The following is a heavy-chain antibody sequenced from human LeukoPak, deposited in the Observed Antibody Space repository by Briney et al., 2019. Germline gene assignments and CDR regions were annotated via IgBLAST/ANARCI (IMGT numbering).Heavy chain of an antibody. V-gene: IGHV1-2*02. Sequence: ASVKVSCKASGYTFTGYYMHWVRQAPGQGLEWMGWINPNSGGTNYAQKFQGRVTMTRDTSISTAYMELSRLRSDDTAVYYCARDVIMITFGALYYYMDVWGKGTTVTVSS. CDR1: GYTFTGYY. J-gene: IGHJ6*03. CDR3: ARDVIMITFGALYYYMDV. CDR2: INPNSGGT. D-gene: IGHD3-16*01.